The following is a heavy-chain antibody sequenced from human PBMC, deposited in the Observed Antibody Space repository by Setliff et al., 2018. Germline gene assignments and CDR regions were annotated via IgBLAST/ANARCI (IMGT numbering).Heavy chain of an antibody. CDR2: IIPIFGTA. CDR1: GGTFSSYA. J-gene: IGHJ4*02. Sequence: SVKVSCKASGGTFSSYAISWVRQAPGQGLEWMGRIIPIFGTANYAQKFQGRVTMTTDTSTSTAYMELRSLRSDDTAVYYCARALGATITHFDYWGQGTLVTVSS. CDR3: ARALGATITHFDY. D-gene: IGHD1-26*01. V-gene: IGHV1-69*05.